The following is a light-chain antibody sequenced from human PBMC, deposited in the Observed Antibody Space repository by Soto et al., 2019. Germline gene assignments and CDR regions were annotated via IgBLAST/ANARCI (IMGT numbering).Light chain of an antibody. Sequence: DIQITQSPSSLSASVGDRVTITCRASQTITSYLNWFQKKPGKAPNLLIYAASSLQSGVPSRFSGSGSGTDFTLTISSLQPEDFATYYCQQTYSTPYTFGQGTKLEIK. V-gene: IGKV1-39*01. J-gene: IGKJ2*01. CDR2: AAS. CDR1: QTITSY. CDR3: QQTYSTPYT.